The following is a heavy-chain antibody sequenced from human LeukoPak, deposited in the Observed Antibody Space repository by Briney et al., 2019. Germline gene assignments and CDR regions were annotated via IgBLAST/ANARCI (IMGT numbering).Heavy chain of an antibody. CDR3: ARDIVRELGSSSGVAFDI. CDR2: ISSSGSTI. D-gene: IGHD6-13*01. CDR1: GFTFSSYE. V-gene: IGHV3-48*03. J-gene: IGHJ3*02. Sequence: PGGSLRLSCAASGFTFSSYEMNWVRQAPGKGLEWVSYISSSGSTIYYADSVKGRFTISRDNAKNSLYLQMNSLRAEDTAVYYCARDIVRELGSSSGVAFDIWGQGTMVTVSS.